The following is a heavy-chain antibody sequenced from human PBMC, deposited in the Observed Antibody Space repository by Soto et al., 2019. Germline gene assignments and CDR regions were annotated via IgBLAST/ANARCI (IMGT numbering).Heavy chain of an antibody. Sequence: SETLSLTCTVSGGSITKSNYCCGWIRQPPGRGLERIGSIFFSGSPYYSPSLKSRVTISVDTSKNQFSLKLTSVTAADTAVYYCAIFIVETTRVLDFWGRGTLVTVSS. V-gene: IGHV4-39*01. CDR2: IFFSGSP. CDR1: GGSITKSNYC. J-gene: IGHJ4*02. D-gene: IGHD1-26*01. CDR3: AIFIVETTRVLDF.